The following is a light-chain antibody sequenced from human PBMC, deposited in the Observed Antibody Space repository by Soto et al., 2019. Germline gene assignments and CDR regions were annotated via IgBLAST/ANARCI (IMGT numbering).Light chain of an antibody. Sequence: QSVETHERSLTLSPGCTVTLACGSSTGAVTNGHYPYWFQQKPGQAPRTLIYDTTNRHSWTPARFSGSLLGGKAALTLSGAQPEDEAEYYCLLSYNGHYVFGTGTKVTVL. CDR3: LLSYNGHYV. J-gene: IGLJ1*01. CDR1: TGAVTNGHY. CDR2: DTT. V-gene: IGLV7-46*01.